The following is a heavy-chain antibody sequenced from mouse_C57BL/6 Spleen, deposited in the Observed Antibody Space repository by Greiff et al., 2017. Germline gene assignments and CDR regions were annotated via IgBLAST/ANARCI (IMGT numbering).Heavy chain of an antibody. J-gene: IGHJ2*01. CDR3: ARSRITTVVADFDY. D-gene: IGHD1-1*01. Sequence: VQLQQPGAELVKPGASVKMSCKASGYTFTRYWITWVKQRPGQGLEWLGDIYPGSGSTNYNAKFKSKATLTVDTSSRTAYMQLSSLTSEDSAVYYCARSRITTVVADFDYWGQGTTLTVSS. V-gene: IGHV1-55*01. CDR2: IYPGSGST. CDR1: GYTFTRYW.